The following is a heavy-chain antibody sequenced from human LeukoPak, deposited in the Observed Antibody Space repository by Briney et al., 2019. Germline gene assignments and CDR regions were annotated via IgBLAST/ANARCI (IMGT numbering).Heavy chain of an antibody. V-gene: IGHV1-69*05. CDR1: GGTFSSYA. D-gene: IGHD3-10*01. J-gene: IGHJ6*03. CDR3: ASQYYYGSGLYYYYYYMDV. Sequence: ASVTVSCKASGGTFSSYAISWVRQAPGQGLEWMGGIIPIFGTANYAQKFQGRVTITTDESTSTAYMELSSLRSEDTAVYYCASQYYYGSGLYYYYYYMDVWGKGTTVTVSS. CDR2: IIPIFGTA.